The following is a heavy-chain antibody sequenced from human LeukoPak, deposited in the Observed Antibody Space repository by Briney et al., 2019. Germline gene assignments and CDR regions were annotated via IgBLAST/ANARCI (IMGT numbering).Heavy chain of an antibody. D-gene: IGHD4-17*01. CDR2: ISSSNKHM. CDR3: VRDMTTTTTCYLQH. V-gene: IGHV3-21*01. CDR1: GFIFRTYS. J-gene: IGHJ1*01. Sequence: PGGSLRLSCAASGFIFRTYSMNWVRQAPGKGLEWVSSISSSNKHMYYADSVKGRFSISRDDAKNSLFLQMNGLRAEDTAVYYCVRDMTTTTTCYLQHWGQGTLVTVSS.